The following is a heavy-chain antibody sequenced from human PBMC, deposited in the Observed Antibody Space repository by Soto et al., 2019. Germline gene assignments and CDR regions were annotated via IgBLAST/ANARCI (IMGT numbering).Heavy chain of an antibody. CDR2: IDPSDSYT. J-gene: IGHJ6*02. CDR1: GYSFTSYW. Sequence: PGESLKISCKGSGYSFTSYWISWVRQMPGKGLEWMGRIDPSDSYTNYSPSFQGHVTISADKSISTAYLQWSSLKASDTAMYYCARSARPGSNYYYYGMDVWGQGTTVTVSS. CDR3: ARSARPGSNYYYYGMDV. V-gene: IGHV5-10-1*01. D-gene: IGHD6-6*01.